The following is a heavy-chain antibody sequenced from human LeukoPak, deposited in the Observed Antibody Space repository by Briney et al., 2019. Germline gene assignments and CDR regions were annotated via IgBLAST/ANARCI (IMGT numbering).Heavy chain of an antibody. CDR2: IYYSGNT. V-gene: IGHV4-59*01. CDR3: ARVFVYCSGGSCYWGWFDP. CDR1: GGSLSSYY. D-gene: IGHD2-15*01. J-gene: IGHJ5*02. Sequence: SETLSLTCTVSGGSLSSYYWSWIRQPPGKGLEGIGYIYYSGNTNYNPSLKSRVTISVDTSKNQFSLKLSSVTAADTAMYYCARVFVYCSGGSCYWGWFDPWGQGTLVTVSS.